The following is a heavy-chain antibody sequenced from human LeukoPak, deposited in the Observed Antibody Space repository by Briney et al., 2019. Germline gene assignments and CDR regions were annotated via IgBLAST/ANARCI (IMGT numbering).Heavy chain of an antibody. CDR1: GYTFTSYY. J-gene: IGHJ3*02. V-gene: IGHV1-46*01. D-gene: IGHD6-19*01. CDR3: ASPEAVSGWYPDDAFDI. Sequence: ASVKVSCKASGYTFTSYYMHWVRQAPGQGLEWMGIINPSGGSTSYAQKFQGRVTMTRDTSTSTVYMELSSLRSEDTAVYYCASPEAVSGWYPDDAFDIWGQGTMVTVSS. CDR2: INPSGGST.